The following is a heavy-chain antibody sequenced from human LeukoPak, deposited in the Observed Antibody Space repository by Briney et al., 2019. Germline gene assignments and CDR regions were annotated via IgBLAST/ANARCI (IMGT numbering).Heavy chain of an antibody. V-gene: IGHV3-30*18. CDR1: GFTFSSYG. CDR3: AKDRRGYTYNFDF. CDR2: ISNDGSNK. D-gene: IGHD5-18*01. J-gene: IGHJ4*02. Sequence: PGRSLRLSCAASGFTFSSYGMHWVRQAPGKGLEWAAVISNDGSNKYYADSVKGRFTVSRDNSKNTLCLQMNSLRAEDTAVFYCAKDRRGYTYNFDFWGQGALVTVSS.